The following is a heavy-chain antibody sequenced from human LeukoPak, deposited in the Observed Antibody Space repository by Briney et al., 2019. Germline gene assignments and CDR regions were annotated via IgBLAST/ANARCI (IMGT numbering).Heavy chain of an antibody. CDR3: VYVDTVMATGDY. CDR2: IYSSGST. V-gene: IGHV3-53*04. Sequence: GGSLRLSCAASGFTVSNNYMNWVRQAPGKGLEWASVIYSSGSTYYADSVKGRFTISRHNSKNTLYLQMNSLRPEDTAVYYCVYVDTVMATGDYWGQGTLVTVSS. J-gene: IGHJ4*02. CDR1: GFTVSNNY. D-gene: IGHD5-18*01.